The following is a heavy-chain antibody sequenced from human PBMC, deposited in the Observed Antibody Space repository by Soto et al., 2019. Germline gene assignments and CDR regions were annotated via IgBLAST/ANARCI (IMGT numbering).Heavy chain of an antibody. CDR2: IYKSATT. CDR3: ARGRYCLTGRCLPNWFDS. J-gene: IGHJ5*01. D-gene: IGHD2-15*01. V-gene: IGHV4-30-4*01. Sequence: SLSLTCSVSGDSISTVDYFWAWVRQPPGQALEYIGYIYKSATTYYNPSFESRVAISLDTSKSQFSLNVTSLTAADTAVYFCARGRYCLTGRCLPNWFDSWGQGTLVTVSS. CDR1: GDSISTVDYF.